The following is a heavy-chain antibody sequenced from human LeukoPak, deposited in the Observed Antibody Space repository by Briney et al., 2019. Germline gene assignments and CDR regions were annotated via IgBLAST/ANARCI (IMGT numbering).Heavy chain of an antibody. Sequence: PGGSLRLSCAASGFTVSSNYMSWVRQAPGKGLEWVSVIYSGGSTYYADSVKGRFTISRDNAKNSLYLQMNSLRAEDTAVYYCARASSGWYSRRYYFDYWGQGTLVTVSS. CDR2: IYSGGST. D-gene: IGHD6-19*01. J-gene: IGHJ4*02. CDR3: ARASSGWYSRRYYFDY. CDR1: GFTVSSNY. V-gene: IGHV3-66*01.